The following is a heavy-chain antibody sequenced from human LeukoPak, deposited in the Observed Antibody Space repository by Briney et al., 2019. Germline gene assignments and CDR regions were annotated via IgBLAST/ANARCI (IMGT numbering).Heavy chain of an antibody. J-gene: IGHJ4*02. CDR3: ASRIAAAGTPDY. Sequence: GASVKVSCKASGGTFSSYAISWVRQAPGQGLEWMGGIIPIFGTANYAQKFQGRVTITADESTSTAYMELSSLRSEDTAVYYCASRIAAAGTPDYRGQGTLVTVSS. D-gene: IGHD6-13*01. V-gene: IGHV1-69*01. CDR1: GGTFSSYA. CDR2: IIPIFGTA.